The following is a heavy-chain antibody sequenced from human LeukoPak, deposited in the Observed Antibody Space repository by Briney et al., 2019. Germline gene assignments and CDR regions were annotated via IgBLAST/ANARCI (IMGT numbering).Heavy chain of an antibody. CDR1: GGSFSGYY. D-gene: IGHD4-11*01. Sequence: PSETLSLTCAVYGGSFSGYYWSWIRQPPGKGLEWIGEINHSGSTNYNPSLKSRVTISVDTSKNQFPLKLSSVTAADTAVYYCARSKPTEHWGQGTLVTVSS. CDR2: INHSGST. V-gene: IGHV4-34*01. J-gene: IGHJ1*01. CDR3: ARSKPTEH.